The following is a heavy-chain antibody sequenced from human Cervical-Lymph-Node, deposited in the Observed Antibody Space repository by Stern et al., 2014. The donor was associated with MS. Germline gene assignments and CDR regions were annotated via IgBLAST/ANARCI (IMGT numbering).Heavy chain of an antibody. V-gene: IGHV4-31*03. Sequence: QVQLQESGPGLVKPSQTLSLTCTVSGASLSSLNYYWSWLRQRPGKGLEWIGFISYSGNTNYNPSLKSRVTVSADTSKTQFSLRLTSVTAADTAVYYCARDNGLRVEQFFDYWGQGILVTVSS. D-gene: IGHD4-17*01. CDR3: ARDNGLRVEQFFDY. CDR2: ISYSGNT. J-gene: IGHJ4*02. CDR1: GASLSSLNYY.